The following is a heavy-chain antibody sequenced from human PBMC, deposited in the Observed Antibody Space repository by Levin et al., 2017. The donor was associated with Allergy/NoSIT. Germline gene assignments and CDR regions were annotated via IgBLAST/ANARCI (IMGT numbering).Heavy chain of an antibody. CDR2: ISYDEGNK. Sequence: GGSLRLSCAASGFIFSIYTMHWVRQAPGKGLEGVASISYDEGNKYYADSVKGRFTISRDNSKNTLYLQMNSLRTDDTAVYYCARDFQQYSPSWDYFDFWGQGTLVTVSS. CDR1: GFIFSIYT. CDR3: ARDFQQYSPSWDYFDF. V-gene: IGHV3-30-3*01. D-gene: IGHD2-21*01. J-gene: IGHJ4*02.